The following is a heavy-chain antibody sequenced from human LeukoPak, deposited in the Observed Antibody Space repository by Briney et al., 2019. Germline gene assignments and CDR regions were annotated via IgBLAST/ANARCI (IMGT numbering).Heavy chain of an antibody. CDR2: INPNSGGT. CDR1: GYTFTGYY. J-gene: IGHJ4*02. D-gene: IGHD3-10*01. Sequence: ASVKVSCKASGYTFTGYYMHRVRQAPGQGLEWMGWINPNSGGTNYAQKFQGRVTMTRDTSISTAYMELSRLRSDDTAVYYCARVPLWFGELSFDYWGQGTLVTVSS. CDR3: ARVPLWFGELSFDY. V-gene: IGHV1-2*02.